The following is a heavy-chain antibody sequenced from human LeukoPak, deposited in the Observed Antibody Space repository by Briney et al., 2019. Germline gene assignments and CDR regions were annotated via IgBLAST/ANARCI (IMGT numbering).Heavy chain of an antibody. Sequence: GESLKISCKGSGYSFTSYWIGWVRQMRGKGLEWMGIIYPGDSDTRYSPSFQGQVTISADKSISTAYLQWSSLKASDTAMYYCARCQSYYGSSGYYTYDYWGQGTLVTVSS. CDR2: IYPGDSDT. J-gene: IGHJ4*02. V-gene: IGHV5-51*01. CDR3: ARCQSYYGSSGYYTYDY. D-gene: IGHD3-22*01. CDR1: GYSFTSYW.